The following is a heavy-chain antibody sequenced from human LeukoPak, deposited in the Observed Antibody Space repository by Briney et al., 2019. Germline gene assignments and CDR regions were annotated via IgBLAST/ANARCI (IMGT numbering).Heavy chain of an antibody. CDR3: ARVRITMVRGLFGHYYYYMDV. D-gene: IGHD3-10*01. V-gene: IGHV4-34*01. CDR1: GGSFSGYY. Sequence: SETLSLTCAVYGGSFSGYYWSWIRQPPGKGLEWIGEINHSGSTNYNPSLKSRVTISVDTSKNQFSLKLSSVTAADTAVYCCARVRITMVRGLFGHYYYYMDVWGKGTTVTVSS. J-gene: IGHJ6*03. CDR2: INHSGST.